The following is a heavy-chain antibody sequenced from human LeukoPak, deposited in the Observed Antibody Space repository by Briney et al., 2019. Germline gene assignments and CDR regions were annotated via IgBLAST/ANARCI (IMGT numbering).Heavy chain of an antibody. CDR3: ARAVIPAAIDNWFDP. D-gene: IGHD2-2*02. CDR2: IYHSGST. V-gene: IGHV4-38-2*02. J-gene: IGHJ5*02. CDR1: GYSISSGYY. Sequence: PSETLSLTCTVSGYSISSGYYWGWIRQPPGKGLEWIGSIYHSGSTYYNPSLKSRVTISVDTSKNQFSLKLSSVTAADTAVYYCARAVIPAAIDNWFDPWGQGTLVTVSS.